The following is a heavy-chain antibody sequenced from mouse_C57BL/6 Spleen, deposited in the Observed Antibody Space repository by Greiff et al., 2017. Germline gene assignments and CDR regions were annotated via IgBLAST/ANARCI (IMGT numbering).Heavy chain of an antibody. D-gene: IGHD2-4*01. Sequence: VQLQQSGAELVRPGASVKLSCTASGFNIKDYYMHWVKQRPEQGLEWIGRIDPEDGDTEYAPKFQGKATMTADTSSNTAYLQLSSLTSEDTAVYYFTTIYYDYDYFDYWCQGTTLTVSS. CDR1: GFNIKDYY. J-gene: IGHJ2*01. CDR3: TTIYYDYDYFDY. CDR2: IDPEDGDT. V-gene: IGHV14-1*01.